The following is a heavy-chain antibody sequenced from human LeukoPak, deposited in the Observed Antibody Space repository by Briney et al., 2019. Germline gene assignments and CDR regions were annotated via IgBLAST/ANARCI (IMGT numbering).Heavy chain of an antibody. V-gene: IGHV4-59*08. CDR3: ARFSGTTWAFDL. CDR1: CGSISGYY. D-gene: IGHD1-14*01. J-gene: IGHJ4*02. Sequence: SETLSLTCTVSCGSISGYYWNWIRQSPGKGLEWIAYIHYSGSTHYNPSLKSRVSISLDTSKNQFSLILSSVTATDTAVYYCARFSGTTWAFDLWGQGTLVAVSS. CDR2: IHYSGST.